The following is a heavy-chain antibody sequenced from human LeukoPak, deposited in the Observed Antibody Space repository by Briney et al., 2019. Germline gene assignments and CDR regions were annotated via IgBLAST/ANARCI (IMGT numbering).Heavy chain of an antibody. CDR2: IIGSVSSPYYPDPAEGST. CDR3: AKCMSATGVCLNFDS. Sequence: GGSLRLSCKASGLPFRSYALIWARRAPGKGLQWVSVIIGSVSSPYYPDPAEGSTYYTDSAEGRFTISRDNSKNTVYLQINSLRAEDTAVYYCAKCMSATGVCLNFDSWGQGILVTVSS. D-gene: IGHD2-8*01. J-gene: IGHJ4*02. CDR1: GLPFRSYA. V-gene: IGHV3-23*01.